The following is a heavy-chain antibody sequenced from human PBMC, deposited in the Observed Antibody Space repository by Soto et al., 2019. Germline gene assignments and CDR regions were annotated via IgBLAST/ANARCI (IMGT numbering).Heavy chain of an antibody. J-gene: IGHJ4*02. CDR2: TYYNGDP. CDR1: HDCLSGAAYS. Sequence: SETLSLTRTVPHDCLSGAAYSYSWIRQPLGKGPEWIGYTYYNGDPKYNPALRSRVTMSEDTSKNQFSLRLSSVTAADTAVYFCARCPAIIDAWRTFDFWCPGLLLTVS. D-gene: IGHD3-16*02. V-gene: IGHV4-61*08. CDR3: ARCPAIIDAWRTFDF.